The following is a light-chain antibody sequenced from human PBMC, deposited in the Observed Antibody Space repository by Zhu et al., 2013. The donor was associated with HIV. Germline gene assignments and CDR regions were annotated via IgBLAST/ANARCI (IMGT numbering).Light chain of an antibody. CDR2: EVS. J-gene: IGLJ1*01. CDR1: SSDVGGYNF. Sequence: QSALTQPASVSGSPGQSITISCIGTSSDVGGYNFVSWYQQYPGKVPKLMIYEVSNRPSGVSNRFSGSKSGNTASLTISGLQAEDEADYYCNSYTSDSIYVFGTGTKVTVL. CDR3: NSYTSDSIYV. V-gene: IGLV2-14*01.